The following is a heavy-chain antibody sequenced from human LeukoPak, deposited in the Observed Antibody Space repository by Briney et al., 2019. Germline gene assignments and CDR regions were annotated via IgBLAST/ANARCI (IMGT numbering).Heavy chain of an antibody. CDR3: ARGVRYFDWLSSGGYYYYMDV. V-gene: IGHV1-69*05. D-gene: IGHD3-9*01. Sequence: SVKVSCKASGGTFSSYAISWVRQAPGQGLEWMGGIIPIFGTANYAQKFQGRVTMTRNTSISTAYMELSSLRSEDTAVYYCARGVRYFDWLSSGGYYYYMDVWGKGTTVTISS. J-gene: IGHJ6*03. CDR2: IIPIFGTA. CDR1: GGTFSSYA.